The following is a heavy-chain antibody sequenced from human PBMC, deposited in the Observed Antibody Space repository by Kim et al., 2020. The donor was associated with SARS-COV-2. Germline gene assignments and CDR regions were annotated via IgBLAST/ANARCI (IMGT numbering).Heavy chain of an antibody. D-gene: IGHD6-13*01. J-gene: IGHJ6*02. Sequence: YADPVKGRFTISRDNSKNTLYLQMNSLRAEDTAVYYCAGGSSHYYYGMDVWGQGTTVTVSS. V-gene: IGHV3-30*02. CDR3: AGGSSHYYYGMDV.